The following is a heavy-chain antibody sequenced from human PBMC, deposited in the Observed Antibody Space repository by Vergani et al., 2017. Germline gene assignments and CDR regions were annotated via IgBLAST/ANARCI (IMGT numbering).Heavy chain of an antibody. J-gene: IGHJ4*02. CDR1: GFTVSSNY. D-gene: IGHD6-19*01. CDR2: IYSGGST. V-gene: IGHV3-53*01. CDR3: ARDSSGSSWDY. Sequence: EVQLLQSEGAVVQPGGSLRLSCAASGFTVSSNYMSWVRQAPGKGLEWVSVIYSGGSTYYADSVKGRFTISRDNSKNTLYLQMNSLRAEDTAVYYCARDSSGSSWDYWGQGTLVTVSS.